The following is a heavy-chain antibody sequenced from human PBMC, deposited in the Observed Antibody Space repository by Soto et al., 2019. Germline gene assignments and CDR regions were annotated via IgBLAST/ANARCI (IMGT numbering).Heavy chain of an antibody. D-gene: IGHD3-3*01. V-gene: IGHV3-11*04. Sequence: GGSLRLSCAASGFTFSDYYMSWIRQAPGKGLEWLSYVSSSSTIHYADSVKGRFAISRDNAKNTLYLQMNGLRADDTAVYYCSRGRSPYYGYFDPWGPGTLVTVSS. CDR1: GFTFSDYY. CDR3: SRGRSPYYGYFDP. J-gene: IGHJ5*02. CDR2: VSSSSTI.